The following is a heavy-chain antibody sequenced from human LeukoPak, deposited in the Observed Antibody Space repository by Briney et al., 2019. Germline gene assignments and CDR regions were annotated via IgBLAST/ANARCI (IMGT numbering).Heavy chain of an antibody. CDR3: ARDRLDISDAFDI. D-gene: IGHD3-9*01. CDR2: ISSSSSYI. V-gene: IGHV3-21*01. J-gene: IGHJ3*02. CDR1: GFTFSSYS. Sequence: GGSLRLSCAASGFTFSSYSMNWVRQAPGKGLEWVSSISSSSSYIYYADSVKGRFTISRDNAKNSLYLQMNSLRAEDTAVYYCARDRLDISDAFDIWGQGTMVTVSS.